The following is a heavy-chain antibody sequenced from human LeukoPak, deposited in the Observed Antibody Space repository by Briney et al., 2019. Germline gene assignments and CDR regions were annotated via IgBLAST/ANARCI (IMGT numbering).Heavy chain of an antibody. D-gene: IGHD3-10*01. V-gene: IGHV4-59*12. CDR3: AASSHSGSYRAH. J-gene: IGHJ4*02. CDR1: GGSISSFY. CDR2: SSYTADS. Sequence: PSETLSLTCSLSGGSISSFYLSWIRQPPGKGLEWIGYSSYTADSNYNPSHKSLVTISIDTSKNPFSLRLPSVTAADTAVYYCAASSHSGSYRAHWGQGTLVTVSS.